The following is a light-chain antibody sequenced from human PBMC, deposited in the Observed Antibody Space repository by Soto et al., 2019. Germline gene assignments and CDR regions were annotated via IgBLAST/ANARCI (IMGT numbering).Light chain of an antibody. CDR2: DAT. CDR1: QSVGRY. Sequence: VLTQSPGTLSLSPGERATLSCRASQSVGRYLVWYQQKPGQPPRLLIYDATNRATGIPARFSGGGSGTDFTLTISSLEPEDFAVYYCQQRLNWPPLTFGGGTKVEIK. CDR3: QQRLNWPPLT. V-gene: IGKV3-11*01. J-gene: IGKJ4*01.